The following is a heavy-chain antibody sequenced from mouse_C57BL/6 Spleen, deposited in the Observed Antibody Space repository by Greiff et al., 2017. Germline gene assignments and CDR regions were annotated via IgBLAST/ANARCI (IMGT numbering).Heavy chain of an antibody. CDR3: ARRPFPTRAMDY. Sequence: QVQLQQPGAELVMPGASVKLSCKASGYTFTSYWMHWVKQRPGQGLEWIGEIDPSDSYTNYNQKFKGKSTLTVDKSSSTAYMQLSSLTSEDSAVYYCARRPFPTRAMDYWGQGTSVTVSS. D-gene: IGHD2-10*01. CDR1: GYTFTSYW. V-gene: IGHV1-69*01. J-gene: IGHJ4*01. CDR2: IDPSDSYT.